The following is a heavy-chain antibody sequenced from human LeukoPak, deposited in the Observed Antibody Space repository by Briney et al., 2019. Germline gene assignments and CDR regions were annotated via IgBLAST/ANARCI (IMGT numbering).Heavy chain of an antibody. Sequence: PSETLSLTCTVSGGSISSYYWSWLRQPPGKGREWIGYIYYSGRTNYNPSLTRRVTISVDTSKNQFSLKLSSVTAADTAVYYCARDRDCTNGVCYGDYYYMDVWGKGTTVTVSS. D-gene: IGHD2-8*01. CDR2: IYYSGRT. CDR1: GGSISSYY. J-gene: IGHJ6*03. V-gene: IGHV4-59*01. CDR3: ARDRDCTNGVCYGDYYYMDV.